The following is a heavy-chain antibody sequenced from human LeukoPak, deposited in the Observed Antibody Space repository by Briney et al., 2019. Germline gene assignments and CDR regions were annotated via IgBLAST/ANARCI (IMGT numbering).Heavy chain of an antibody. CDR2: IHPNSGAT. CDR1: GYTFTDYY. Sequence: ASVKVSCTASGYTFTDYYLHWVRQAPGQGLEWVGWIHPNSGATHYAQKFQGRLTMTRDTCISTVYMELTRLRSDDTAVYYCARDMGRYSGYDCDCWGQGTLVTAS. CDR3: ARDMGRYSGYDCDC. J-gene: IGHJ4*02. V-gene: IGHV1-2*02. D-gene: IGHD5-12*01.